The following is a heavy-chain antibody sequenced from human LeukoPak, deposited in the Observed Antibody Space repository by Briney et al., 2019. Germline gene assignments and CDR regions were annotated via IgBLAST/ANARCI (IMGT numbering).Heavy chain of an antibody. J-gene: IGHJ6*03. D-gene: IGHD6-13*01. CDR3: ARPGIAAAGPYYYYYYMDV. V-gene: IGHV7-4-1*02. Sequence: ASVKVSCKVSGYTFTSYAMNWVRQAPGQGLEWMGWINTNTGNPTYAQGFTGRFVFSLDTSVSTAYLQISSLKAEDTAVYYCARPGIAAAGPYYYYYYMDVWGKGTTVTVSS. CDR2: INTNTGNP. CDR1: GYTFTSYA.